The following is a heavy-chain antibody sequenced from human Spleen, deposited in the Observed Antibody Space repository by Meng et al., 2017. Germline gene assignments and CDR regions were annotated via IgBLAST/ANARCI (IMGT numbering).Heavy chain of an antibody. CDR3: ARDYGDSLYYVYGMDV. Sequence: GESLKISCAASGFTFSSYSMNWVRQAPGKGLEWVSSISTSGAYIYYADSVKGRFTISRDNAKNSLSLQMNSLRADDTAVYYCARDYGDSLYYVYGMDVWGQGTTVTVSS. CDR1: GFTFSSYS. V-gene: IGHV3-21*01. J-gene: IGHJ6*02. D-gene: IGHD4-17*01. CDR2: ISTSGAYI.